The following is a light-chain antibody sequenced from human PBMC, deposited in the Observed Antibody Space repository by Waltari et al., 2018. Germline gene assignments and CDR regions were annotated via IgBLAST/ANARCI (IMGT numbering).Light chain of an antibody. J-gene: IGKJ4*01. CDR3: LQDYNYPLT. Sequence: AIQMTQSPSSLSASVGDRVTITCRASQGIRNDLGRYQQKPGKAPKLLIYAASSLQSGVPSRFSGSGSCTDFTLTISSLQPEDFATYYCLQDYNYPLTFGGGTKVEIK. V-gene: IGKV1-6*01. CDR1: QGIRND. CDR2: AAS.